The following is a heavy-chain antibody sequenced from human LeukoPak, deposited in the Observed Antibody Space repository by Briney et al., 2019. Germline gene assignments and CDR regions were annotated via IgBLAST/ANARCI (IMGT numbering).Heavy chain of an antibody. V-gene: IGHV3-7*01. J-gene: IGHJ4*02. D-gene: IGHD5-18*01. Sequence: PGRSLRLSCAASGFTFSRYWMNWFRQPPGKGLEWVANMKQDGSEKYYVDSVKGRLTISRDNAKNSLYLRMDSLRAEDTAVYYCARDPSRRYTYGYGDSWGQGTLVTVSS. CDR3: ARDPSRRYTYGYGDS. CDR1: GFTFSRYW. CDR2: MKQDGSEK.